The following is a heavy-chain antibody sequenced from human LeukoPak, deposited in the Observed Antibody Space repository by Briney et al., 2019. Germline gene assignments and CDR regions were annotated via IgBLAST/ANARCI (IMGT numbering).Heavy chain of an antibody. CDR3: AKTYYYDSSGYYPKPPVDY. CDR2: ISYDGSNK. D-gene: IGHD3-22*01. V-gene: IGHV3-30*18. CDR1: GFTFSSYA. Sequence: GGSLRLSCAASGFTFSSYAMHWVRQAPGKGLEWVAVISYDGSNKYYADSVKGRFTISRDNSKNTLYLQMNSLRAEDTTVYYCAKTYYYDSSGYYPKPPVDYWGQGTLVTVSS. J-gene: IGHJ4*02.